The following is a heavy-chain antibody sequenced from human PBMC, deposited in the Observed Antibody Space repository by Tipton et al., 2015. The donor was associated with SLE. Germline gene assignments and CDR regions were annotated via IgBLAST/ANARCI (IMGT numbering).Heavy chain of an antibody. Sequence: TLSLTCTVSGGSISSSSYYWGWIRQPPGKGLEWIGEINHSGSTNYNPSLKSRVTISVDTSKNQFSLKRSSVTAADTAVYYCARGLGSRGDYWGQGTLVTVSS. J-gene: IGHJ4*02. CDR2: INHSGST. D-gene: IGHD6-13*01. CDR1: GGSISSSSYY. V-gene: IGHV4-39*07. CDR3: ARGLGSRGDY.